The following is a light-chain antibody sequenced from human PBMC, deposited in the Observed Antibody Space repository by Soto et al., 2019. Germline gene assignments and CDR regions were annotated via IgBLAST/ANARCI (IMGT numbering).Light chain of an antibody. CDR2: AAS. Sequence: IQWTQYTSSLSASVGERSTSTGRASQDISSLLAWYQQKPGKARKLLMYAASTLQNGVPSRFRGSGSGTDFTITISSLQPEDFATYYCQHLNTYPITFGQGTRLEIK. V-gene: IGKV1-9*01. CDR1: QDISSL. J-gene: IGKJ5*01. CDR3: QHLNTYPIT.